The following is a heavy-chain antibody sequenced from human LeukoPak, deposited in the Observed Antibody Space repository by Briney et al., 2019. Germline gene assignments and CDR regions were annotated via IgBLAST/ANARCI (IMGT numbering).Heavy chain of an antibody. CDR2: VIPIFGTA. D-gene: IGHD6-13*01. CDR3: ARHPGIAAAGIDY. Sequence: SVKVSCKASGGTFSSYAISWVRQAPGQGLEWMGGVIPIFGTANYAQKFQGRVTITADESTSTAYMELSSLRSEDTAVYYCARHPGIAAAGIDYWGQGTLVTVSS. V-gene: IGHV1-69*13. CDR1: GGTFSSYA. J-gene: IGHJ4*02.